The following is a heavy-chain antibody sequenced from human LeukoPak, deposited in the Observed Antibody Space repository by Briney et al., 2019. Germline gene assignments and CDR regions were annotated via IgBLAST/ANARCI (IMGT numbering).Heavy chain of an antibody. CDR2: IKQDGSEK. CDR3: ARDIYMVGGVIRYDY. J-gene: IGHJ4*02. Sequence: GGSLRLSCAASGFTFSSYWMSWVRQAPGKGLEWVANIKQDGSEKYCVDSVKGRFTISRDNAKNSLYLQMNSLRAEDTAVYYCARDIYMVGGVIRYDYGGQGTLVTVSS. V-gene: IGHV3-7*01. D-gene: IGHD3-10*01. CDR1: GFTFSSYW.